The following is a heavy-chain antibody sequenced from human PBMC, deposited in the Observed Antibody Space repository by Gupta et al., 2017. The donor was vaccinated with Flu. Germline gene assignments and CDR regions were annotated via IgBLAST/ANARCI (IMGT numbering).Heavy chain of an antibody. CDR3: ARDGVRALLKDLLPSSTSVRKRHIDS. D-gene: IGHD2-15*01. Sequence: QVQLLQSGAVVREPGASVKVSCQTSGYTFSDYYILCVRQVPGHVLQWMGWSGPESFGNKYAENLQGRVTMTRDTSTSTAYLNLGRLASTDTAIYFCARDGVRALLKDLLPSSTSVRKRHIDSWGQGTLVTVSS. J-gene: IGHJ4*02. CDR1: GYTFSDYY. V-gene: IGHV1-2*02. CDR2: SGPESFGN.